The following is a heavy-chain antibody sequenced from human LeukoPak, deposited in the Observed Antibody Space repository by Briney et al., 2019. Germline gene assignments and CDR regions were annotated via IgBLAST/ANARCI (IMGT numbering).Heavy chain of an antibody. V-gene: IGHV3-53*01. Sequence: PGGSLRLSCAASGFTVSSNYMSWVRQAPGKGLEWVSVIYSGGSTYYADSVKGRFTISRDNSKNTLYLQMNSLRAEDAAVYYCAKAALGCTNGVCYTIDYWGQGTLVTVSS. CDR3: AKAALGCTNGVCYTIDY. CDR2: IYSGGST. D-gene: IGHD2-8*01. J-gene: IGHJ4*02. CDR1: GFTVSSNY.